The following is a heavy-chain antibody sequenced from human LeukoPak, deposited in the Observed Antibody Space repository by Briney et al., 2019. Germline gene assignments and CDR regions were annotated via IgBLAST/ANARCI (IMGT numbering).Heavy chain of an antibody. CDR3: ARAGIAAAGTHGYYFDY. Sequence: GGSLRLSCAASGFTFDDYAMHWVRQAPGKGLEWVSGISWNSGSTGYADSVKGRFTISRDNAKNSLYLQMNSLRAEDTALYYCARAGIAAAGTHGYYFDYWGQGTLVTVSS. CDR1: GFTFDDYA. J-gene: IGHJ4*02. V-gene: IGHV3-9*01. CDR2: ISWNSGST. D-gene: IGHD6-13*01.